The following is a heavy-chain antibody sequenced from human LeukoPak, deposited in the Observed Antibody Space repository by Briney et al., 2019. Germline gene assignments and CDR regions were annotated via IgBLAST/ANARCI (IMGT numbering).Heavy chain of an antibody. CDR3: AGGGNYYDSSGYYYELGY. J-gene: IGHJ4*02. CDR1: GDSVSSNIAA. V-gene: IGHV6-1*01. D-gene: IGHD3-22*01. CDR2: TYYRSKWYN. Sequence: SQTLSLTCAISGDSVSSNIAAWNWIRQSPSRGLEWLGRTYYRSKWYNDYAVSVKSRIIINADTSKNQFSLQLNSVTPEDTAVYYCAGGGNYYDSSGYYYELGYWGQGTLVTVSS.